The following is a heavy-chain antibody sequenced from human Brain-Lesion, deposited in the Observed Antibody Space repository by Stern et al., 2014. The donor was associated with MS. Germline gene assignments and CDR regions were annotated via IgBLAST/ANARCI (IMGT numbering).Heavy chain of an antibody. CDR2: LYYSGNT. D-gene: IGHD2-15*01. CDR1: GGSVSSTSYA. CDR3: AGEEDIRYCSGGSCTGNWFDP. J-gene: IGHJ5*02. Sequence: QLQLQESGPGLVKPSETLSLTCTVAGGSVSSTSYALAWIRQPPGKGLEWIGTLYYSGNTSYSPSLKSRPTISLDTSKNQFSLQLSFGTAADTAVYYCAGEEDIRYCSGGSCTGNWFDPWGQGTLVTVSS. V-gene: IGHV4-39*01.